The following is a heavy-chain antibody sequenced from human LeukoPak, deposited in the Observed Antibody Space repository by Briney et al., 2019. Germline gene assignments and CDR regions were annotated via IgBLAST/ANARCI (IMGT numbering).Heavy chain of an antibody. V-gene: IGHV3-30*18. CDR1: GFTFSTYG. CDR3: AKDAGHCSGGSCYRQDY. Sequence: GGSLRLSCAASGFTFSTYGLHWFRQPPGKGPEWGAVISNDGSNKYHAESVRGRFTISRDNSKNTLYLQMNSLRAEDTAVYYCAKDAGHCSGGSCYRQDYWGQGTLVTVSS. CDR2: ISNDGSNK. D-gene: IGHD2-15*01. J-gene: IGHJ4*02.